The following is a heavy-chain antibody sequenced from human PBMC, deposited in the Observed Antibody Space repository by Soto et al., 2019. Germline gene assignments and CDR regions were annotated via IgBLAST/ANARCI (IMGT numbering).Heavy chain of an antibody. D-gene: IGHD2-2*02. V-gene: IGHV3-30*18. J-gene: IGHJ4*02. CDR2: ISKDGSDT. Sequence: QVKLVESGGGVVQPGRSLRLSCAASGFTVSSYGMHWVRQAPGKGLEWVAVISKDGSDTYQADSVQGRFTISIDNSKNTLYLQMNSLRPEDTAGYYCAKAIHQSFIGFLFDFWGQGTLVTVSS. CDR1: GFTVSSYG. CDR3: AKAIHQSFIGFLFDF.